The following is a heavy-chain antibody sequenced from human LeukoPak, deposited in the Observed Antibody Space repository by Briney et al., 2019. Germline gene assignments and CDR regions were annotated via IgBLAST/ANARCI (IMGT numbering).Heavy chain of an antibody. CDR2: IYYSGST. D-gene: IGHD2-2*01. V-gene: IGHV4-30-4*08. J-gene: IGHJ4*02. CDR3: ARDGRLYQLPRLDY. Sequence: PSQTLSLTCTVSGGSISSGDYYWSWIRQPPGKGLEWIGYIYYSGSTYYNPSLKSRVTISVDTSKNQFSLKLSSVTAPDTAVYYCARDGRLYQLPRLDYWGQGTLVTVSS. CDR1: GGSISSGDYY.